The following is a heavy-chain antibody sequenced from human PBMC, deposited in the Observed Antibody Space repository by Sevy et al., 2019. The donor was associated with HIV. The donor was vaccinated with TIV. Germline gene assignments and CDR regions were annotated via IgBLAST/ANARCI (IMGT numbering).Heavy chain of an antibody. D-gene: IGHD1-1*01. CDR1: GIIFTTSG. CDR3: AKDFTGYNGMDV. Sequence: GGSLRLSCVVSGIIFTTSGMHWVRQAPGKGLEWVAVISYHVRDKFYADPVKGRATISRDNSKNILYLEMNSLRTEDTAVYYCAKDFTGYNGMDVWGQGTMVTVSS. J-gene: IGHJ6*02. CDR2: ISYHVRDK. V-gene: IGHV3-30*18.